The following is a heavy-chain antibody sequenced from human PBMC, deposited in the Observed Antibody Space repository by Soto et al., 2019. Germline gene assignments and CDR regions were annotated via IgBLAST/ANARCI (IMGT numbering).Heavy chain of an antibody. CDR2: INSDGSST. CDR1: GFTFSSYW. J-gene: IGHJ4*02. CDR3: ASPDIAAAGTIDY. V-gene: IGHV3-74*01. D-gene: IGHD6-13*01. Sequence: GGSLRLSCAASGFTFSSYWMHWVRQAPGKGLVWVSRINSDGSSTSYADSVKGRFTISRDNAKNTLYLQMNSLRAEDTAVYYCASPDIAAAGTIDYWGQGTLVTVSS.